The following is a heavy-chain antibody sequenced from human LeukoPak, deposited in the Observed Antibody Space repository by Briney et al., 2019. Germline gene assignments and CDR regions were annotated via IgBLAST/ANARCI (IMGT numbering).Heavy chain of an antibody. Sequence: GGSLRLSCAASGFTVSSNYMSWVRQAPGKGLEWVSVIYSGGSTYYADSVKGRFTISRDNSKNTLYLQMNSLRAEDTAVYYCARDSDSSGYPSGLDYWGQGTLVTVSS. CDR3: ARDSDSSGYPSGLDY. D-gene: IGHD3-22*01. CDR2: IYSGGST. J-gene: IGHJ4*02. CDR1: GFTVSSNY. V-gene: IGHV3-66*01.